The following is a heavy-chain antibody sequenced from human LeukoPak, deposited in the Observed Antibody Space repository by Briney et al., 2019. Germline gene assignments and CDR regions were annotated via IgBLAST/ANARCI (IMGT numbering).Heavy chain of an antibody. CDR3: ARERPTIAARSSNWSDP. CDR2: INPSGGST. V-gene: IGHV1-46*01. J-gene: IGHJ5*02. D-gene: IGHD6-6*01. CDR1: GYTFTSYY. Sequence: ASVKVSCKASGYTFTSYYMHWVRQAPGQGLEWMGIINPSGGSTSYAQKFQGTVTMTRDTSTSTAYMELSSPRSEDTAVYYCARERPTIAARSSNWSDPWGQGTLVTVSS.